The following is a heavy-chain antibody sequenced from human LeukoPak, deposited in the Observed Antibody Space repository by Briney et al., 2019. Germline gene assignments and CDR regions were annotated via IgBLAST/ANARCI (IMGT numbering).Heavy chain of an antibody. D-gene: IGHD6-13*01. CDR2: INPNSGGT. Sequence: ASVKVSCKASGHTFTGYYMHWVRQAPGQGLEWMGWINPNSGGTNYAQKFQGRVTMTRDTSISTAYMELSRLRSDDTAVYYCARGEALYSSSWYITTEGFDPWGQGTLVTVSS. CDR3: ARGEALYSSSWYITTEGFDP. CDR1: GHTFTGYY. V-gene: IGHV1-2*02. J-gene: IGHJ5*02.